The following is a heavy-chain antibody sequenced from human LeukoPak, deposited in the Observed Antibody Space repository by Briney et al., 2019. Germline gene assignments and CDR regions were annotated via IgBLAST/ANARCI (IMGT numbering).Heavy chain of an antibody. Sequence: PGGSLRLSCAASGFTFSDYYMSWIRQAPGKGLGWVSYISSSGSTIYYADSVKGRFTISRDHAKNSLYLQMNSLRAEDTAVCYCARIFCSSTSCPFYYYSMDVWGKGTTVTVSS. J-gene: IGHJ6*03. CDR2: ISSSGSTI. V-gene: IGHV3-11*04. D-gene: IGHD2-2*01. CDR1: GFTFSDYY. CDR3: ARIFCSSTSCPFYYYSMDV.